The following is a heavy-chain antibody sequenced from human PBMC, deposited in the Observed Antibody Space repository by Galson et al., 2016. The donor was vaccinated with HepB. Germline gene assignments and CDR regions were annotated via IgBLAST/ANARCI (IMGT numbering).Heavy chain of an antibody. Sequence: SETLSLTCAVSGGSFNSYYWTWIRQPPGKGLEWIGEINHSGSTNYNPSLKRRVTISLDPSRNRFSLTLSSVTAADTAVYYCARDTFYYSYYYMDVWGKGTTVTVSS. CDR2: INHSGST. V-gene: IGHV4-34*01. CDR1: GGSFNSYY. J-gene: IGHJ6*03. CDR3: ARDTFYYSYYYMDV.